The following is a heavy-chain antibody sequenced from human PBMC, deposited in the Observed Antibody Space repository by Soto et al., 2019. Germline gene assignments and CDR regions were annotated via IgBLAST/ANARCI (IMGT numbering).Heavy chain of an antibody. J-gene: IGHJ3*01. V-gene: IGHV4-38-2*01. D-gene: IGHD2-15*01. CDR3: ARARWYDAFDV. Sequence: SETLSLTCAVSGFFISSGNYWGWIRKPPGKGLEWIGSIFHGGNTYYNPSLKSRVTTSVDMSKNQFSLKLNSVTAADTAVYYCARARWYDAFDVWGQGTVVTVSS. CDR1: GFFISSGNY. CDR2: IFHGGNT.